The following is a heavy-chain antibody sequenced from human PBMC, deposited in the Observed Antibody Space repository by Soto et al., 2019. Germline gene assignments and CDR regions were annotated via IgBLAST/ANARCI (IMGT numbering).Heavy chain of an antibody. J-gene: IGHJ4*02. D-gene: IGHD1-20*01. Sequence: SETLSLTCTVSGGSISSYYWSWIRQPPGKGLEWIGYIYYSGSTNYNPSLKSRLTISVDTSKNQFSLKLSSVTAADTAVYYCARRYDGSLDKWGQEPLI. CDR1: GGSISSYY. CDR3: ARRYDGSLDK. CDR2: IYYSGST. V-gene: IGHV4-59*08.